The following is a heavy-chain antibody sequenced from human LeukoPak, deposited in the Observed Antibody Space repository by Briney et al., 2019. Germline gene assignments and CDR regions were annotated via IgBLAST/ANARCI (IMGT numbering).Heavy chain of an antibody. CDR2: INPNSGGT. V-gene: IGHV1-2*02. CDR1: GYTFIGYY. Sequence: GASVKVSCKASGYTFIGYYMHWVRQAPGQGLEWMGWINPNSGGTNYAQKFEGRVTMTRDTSISTAYMELSRLRSDDTAVYYCARALPYYYYMDVWGKGTTVTISS. J-gene: IGHJ6*03. CDR3: ARALPYYYYMDV.